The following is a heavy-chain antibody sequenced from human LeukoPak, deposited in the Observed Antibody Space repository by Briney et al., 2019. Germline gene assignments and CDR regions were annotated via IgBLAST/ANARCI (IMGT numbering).Heavy chain of an antibody. CDR3: AKEYSSGWTDY. V-gene: IGHV3-30*18. CDR2: ISYDGSTK. CDR1: GFTFNNYG. Sequence: PGGSLRLSCAASGFTFNNYGMHWVRQAPGKGLEWVAVISYDGSTKYYADSVKGRFTISRDNSKNTLYLQMNSLRAEDTAVYYCAKEYSSGWTDYWGQGILVTVSS. J-gene: IGHJ4*02. D-gene: IGHD6-19*01.